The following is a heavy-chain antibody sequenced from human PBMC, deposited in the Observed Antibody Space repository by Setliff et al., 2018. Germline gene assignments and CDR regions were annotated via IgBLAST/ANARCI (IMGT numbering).Heavy chain of an antibody. V-gene: IGHV4-4*02. J-gene: IGHJ4*02. Sequence: PSETLSLTCAVSGGSISSSNWWSWVRQPPGKGLEWIGEIYHSGSTNYNPSLKSRVTISIDTSKNQFSLKLSSVTAADTAVYYCARGYSGYDYLKPFDYWGQGTLVTSPQ. D-gene: IGHD5-12*01. CDR2: IYHSGST. CDR3: ARGYSGYDYLKPFDY. CDR1: GGSISSSNW.